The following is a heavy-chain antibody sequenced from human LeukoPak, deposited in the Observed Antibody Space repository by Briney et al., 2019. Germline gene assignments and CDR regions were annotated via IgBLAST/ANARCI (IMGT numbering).Heavy chain of an antibody. Sequence: GGSLRLSCAASGFTFSNHAMSWVRQVPGKGLEWVSVIGNSGGSTYYADSVKGRFTISRDNSKNTLYLQMNSLRAEDTAVYYCARSRGYSGYDGLDYYYYYMDVWGKGTTVTVSS. CDR3: ARSRGYSGYDGLDYYYYYMDV. V-gene: IGHV3-23*01. D-gene: IGHD5-12*01. CDR1: GFTFSNHA. J-gene: IGHJ6*03. CDR2: IGNSGGST.